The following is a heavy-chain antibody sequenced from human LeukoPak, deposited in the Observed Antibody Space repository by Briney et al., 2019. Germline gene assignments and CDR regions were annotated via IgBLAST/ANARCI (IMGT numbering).Heavy chain of an antibody. CDR2: IYSGGST. J-gene: IGHJ4*02. CDR3: ATQSVAGYFDY. Sequence: QPGGSLRLSCAASGFTVSSNYMSWVRQAPGKGLEWVSVIYSGGSTYYADSVKGRFTISRDNAKNSLYLQMNSLRAEDTAVYYCATQSVAGYFDYWGQGTLVTVSS. V-gene: IGHV3-66*01. D-gene: IGHD6-19*01. CDR1: GFTVSSNY.